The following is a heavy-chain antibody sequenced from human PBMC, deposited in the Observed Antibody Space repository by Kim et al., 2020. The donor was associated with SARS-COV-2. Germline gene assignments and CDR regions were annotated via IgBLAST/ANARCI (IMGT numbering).Heavy chain of an antibody. CDR3: ARGNYLESLYLTGYYFD. CDR2: ISYDGSDN. Sequence: GGSLRLSCAASGLNFNNYAMNWVRQAPGKGLEWVAVISYDGSDNDYVDSVKGRFIISRDNSKSTLFLQMNSLSVEDTGVYYCARGNYLESLYLTGYYFD. CDR1: GLNFNNYA. D-gene: IGHD2-8*01. V-gene: IGHV3-30-3*01. J-gene: IGHJ4*01.